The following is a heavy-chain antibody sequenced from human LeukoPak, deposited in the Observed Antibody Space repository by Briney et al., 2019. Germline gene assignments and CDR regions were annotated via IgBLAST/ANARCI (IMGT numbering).Heavy chain of an antibody. D-gene: IGHD3-22*01. CDR2: ISAYIGNT. V-gene: IGHV1-18*01. J-gene: IGHJ4*02. CDR1: GSTFTNYG. Sequence: ASGKLSCTASGSTFTNYGISWVRQAPGQGLEWMGWISAYIGNTNYAKTLQGRVTMTTDTATSTAYMEMRSLRSDDTAEYYCARDVPPGVMLVVLTGNFDYWGQGTLVTVSS. CDR3: ARDVPPGVMLVVLTGNFDY.